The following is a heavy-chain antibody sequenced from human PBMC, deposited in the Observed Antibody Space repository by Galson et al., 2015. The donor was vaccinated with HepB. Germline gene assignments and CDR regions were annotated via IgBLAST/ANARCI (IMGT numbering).Heavy chain of an antibody. V-gene: IGHV5-10-1*01. CDR1: GYSFTSYW. Sequence: QSGAEVKKPGESLRISCKGSGYSFTSYWISWVRQMPGKGLEWMGRTDPSDSYTNYSPSFQGHVTISADKSINTAYLQWSSLKASDTAMYYCARFKEVIAVAGTGAFDIWGQGTMVTVSS. CDR2: TDPSDSYT. CDR3: ARFKEVIAVAGTGAFDI. J-gene: IGHJ3*02. D-gene: IGHD6-19*01.